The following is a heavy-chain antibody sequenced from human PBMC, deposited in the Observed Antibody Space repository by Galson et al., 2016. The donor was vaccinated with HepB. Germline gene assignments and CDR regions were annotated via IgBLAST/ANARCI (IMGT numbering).Heavy chain of an antibody. CDR3: AKESDGVAVSGKSPHIDH. Sequence: SLRLSCAASGFTFSTYAMHWVRQAPGKGLEWVAVTSHDGNNKYYADSVKGRFAISRDNSKNTLFLQMDSLGAEDTAVYYCAKESDGVAVSGKSPHIDHWGQGSLVTVSS. CDR2: TSHDGNNK. D-gene: IGHD6-19*01. V-gene: IGHV3-30*18. J-gene: IGHJ4*02. CDR1: GFTFSTYA.